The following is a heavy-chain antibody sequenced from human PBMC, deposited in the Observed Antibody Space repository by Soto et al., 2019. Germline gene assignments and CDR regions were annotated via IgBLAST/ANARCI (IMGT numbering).Heavy chain of an antibody. CDR3: ARVPSTRRDGYNPHGGFGP. CDR2: ISAYNGNT. D-gene: IGHD5-12*01. Sequence: GASVKVSCKASGYTFTSYGISWVRQAPGQGLEWMGWISAYNGNTNYAQKLQGRVTMTTDTSTSTAYMELRSLRSDDTAVYYCARVPSTRRDGYNPHGGFGPWGQGTLVTVSS. V-gene: IGHV1-18*01. CDR1: GYTFTSYG. J-gene: IGHJ5*02.